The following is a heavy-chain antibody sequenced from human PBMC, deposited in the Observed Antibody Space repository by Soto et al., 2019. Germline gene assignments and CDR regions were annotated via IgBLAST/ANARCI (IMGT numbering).Heavy chain of an antibody. J-gene: IGHJ4*02. CDR3: ARDDNIVGGTNFDC. CDR2: ISSYNGNT. V-gene: IGHV1-18*01. Sequence: ASVKVSCKASGYSVTNYCISWVRQAPGQGLEWMGWISSYNGNTNYAQKLQGRLTMTTDTSTSTAYMELRSLRSDDTAEYYCARDDNIVGGTNFDCWGQGTLVTVSS. D-gene: IGHD1-26*01. CDR1: GYSVTNYC.